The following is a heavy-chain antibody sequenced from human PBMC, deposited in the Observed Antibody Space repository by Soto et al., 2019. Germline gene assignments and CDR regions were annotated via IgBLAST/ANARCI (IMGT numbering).Heavy chain of an antibody. V-gene: IGHV4-39*01. CDR2: IYYSGSP. CDR1: GGSISSSSYY. CDR3: AVPAASVAGASGSYYYYGMDV. J-gene: IGHJ6*02. D-gene: IGHD6-19*01. Sequence: ETLSLTCTVSGGSISSSSYYWGWIRQPPGKGLEWIGYIYYSGSPYYNPSLKSRVTISVDTSKNQFSLKLSSVTAADTAVYYCAVPAASVAGASGSYYYYGMDVWGQGTTVTVSS.